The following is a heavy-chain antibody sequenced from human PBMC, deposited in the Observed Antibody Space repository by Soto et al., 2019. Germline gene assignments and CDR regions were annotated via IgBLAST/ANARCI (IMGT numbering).Heavy chain of an antibody. D-gene: IGHD3-22*01. Sequence: PGESLKISCKGAGYSFTSCWISWVRQMPGKGLEWMGRIDPSDSYTNYSPSFQGHVTISADKSISTAYLQWSSLKASDTAMYYCARPVRSYYYDSSGYYDYWGQGTLVPVSS. CDR3: ARPVRSYYYDSSGYYDY. J-gene: IGHJ4*02. CDR2: IDPSDSYT. V-gene: IGHV5-10-1*01. CDR1: GYSFTSCW.